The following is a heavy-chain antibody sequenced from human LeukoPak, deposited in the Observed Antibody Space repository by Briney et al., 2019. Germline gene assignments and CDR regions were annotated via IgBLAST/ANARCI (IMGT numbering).Heavy chain of an antibody. V-gene: IGHV1-18*01. CDR3: ARAWDCSSTTCYVYFDY. CDR1: GYIFTTYG. CDR2: ISAYIGNT. J-gene: IGHJ4*02. Sequence: GASVKVSSKTSGYIFTTYGISWVRQAPGQGLEWMGWISAYIGNTNYAQKLQGRVTMTTDTSTNTAYMELRSLTSDDTAVYYCARAWDCSSTTCYVYFDYWGQGSLVTVSS. D-gene: IGHD2-2*01.